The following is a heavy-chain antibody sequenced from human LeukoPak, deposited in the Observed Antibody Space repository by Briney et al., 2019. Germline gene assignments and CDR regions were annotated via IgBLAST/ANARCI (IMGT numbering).Heavy chain of an antibody. CDR2: IMQDGSEK. V-gene: IGHV3-7*03. J-gene: IGHJ4*02. CDR3: ARDKGDYDTSGSLFVF. Sequence: HPGGSLRLSCAASGFTFSRYWMSWVRQVPRKGLEWVANIMQDGSEKYYVDSVKGRFTISRDNAKNSLYLQMNSLRAEDTAVYYCARDKGDYDTSGSLFVFGGQGTLVTVSS. D-gene: IGHD3-22*01. CDR1: GFTFSRYW.